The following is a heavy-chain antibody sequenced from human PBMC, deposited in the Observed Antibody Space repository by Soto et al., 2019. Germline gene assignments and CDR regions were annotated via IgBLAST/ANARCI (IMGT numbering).Heavy chain of an antibody. D-gene: IGHD3-10*01. CDR3: VRQGIGNLHGLVDV. V-gene: IGHV4-59*08. CDR1: GGSIDGYN. J-gene: IGHJ6*02. Sequence: QVQLQESGPGLVKPSETLSLTCTVSGGSIDGYNCAWIRQPPGKSLEWVGYVYYNGGSRYNPSLESRVTLSMDTSKSQFSLQLSSVTAADTAVYYCVRQGIGNLHGLVDVWGRGTTVTVSS. CDR2: VYYNGGS.